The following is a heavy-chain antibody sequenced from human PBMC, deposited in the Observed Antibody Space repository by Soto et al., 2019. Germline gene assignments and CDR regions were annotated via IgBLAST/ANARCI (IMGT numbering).Heavy chain of an antibody. CDR1: GGSISSSSYS. Sequence: WETLSLTCTVSGGSISSSSYSWGWIRQPPGTGLEWIGSIYYSGSTYYNPSLKSRVTISVDTSKNQFSLKLSSVTAADTAVYYCASDRMDMYYFDYWGQGTLVTVSS. CDR2: IYYSGST. J-gene: IGHJ4*02. D-gene: IGHD3-22*01. V-gene: IGHV4-39*01. CDR3: ASDRMDMYYFDY.